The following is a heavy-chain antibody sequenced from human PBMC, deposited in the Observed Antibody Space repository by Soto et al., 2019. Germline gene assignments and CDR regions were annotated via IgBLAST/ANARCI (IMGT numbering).Heavy chain of an antibody. V-gene: IGHV3-30-3*01. Sequence: PGGSLRLSCAASGFTFSSYAMHWVRQAPGKGLEWVAVISYDGSNKYYADSVKGRFTISRDNSKNTLYLQMNSLRAEDTAVYYCARDGGDCTNGVCYLRPTYYYGMDVWGQGTTVTVSS. J-gene: IGHJ6*02. CDR1: GFTFSSYA. D-gene: IGHD2-8*01. CDR3: ARDGGDCTNGVCYLRPTYYYGMDV. CDR2: ISYDGSNK.